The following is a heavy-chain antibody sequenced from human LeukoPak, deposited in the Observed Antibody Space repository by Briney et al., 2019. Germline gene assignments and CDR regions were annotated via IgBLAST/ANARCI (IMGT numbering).Heavy chain of an antibody. CDR1: GFTFDDCA. CDR3: AKGGSSGWYGGWFDP. D-gene: IGHD6-19*01. V-gene: IGHV3-9*01. Sequence: GGSLRLSCAASGFTFDDCAMHWVRQAPGKGLEWVSGISWNSGSIGYADSVKGRFTISRDNAKNSLYLQMNSLRAEDTALYYCAKGGSSGWYGGWFDPWGQGTLVTVSS. CDR2: ISWNSGSI. J-gene: IGHJ5*02.